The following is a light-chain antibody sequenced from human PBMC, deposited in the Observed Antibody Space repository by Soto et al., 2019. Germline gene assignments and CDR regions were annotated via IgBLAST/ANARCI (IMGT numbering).Light chain of an antibody. Sequence: DIQMTQSPSTLSASVGDRVTITCRASQSISGWLAWYQQKPGKAPNLLIYDASRLESGVPSRFSGSGSRTEFPLTISSLQPVDFATYYCQHYDSYPITFGQGTRLEI. CDR1: QSISGW. J-gene: IGKJ5*01. CDR2: DAS. V-gene: IGKV1-5*01. CDR3: QHYDSYPIT.